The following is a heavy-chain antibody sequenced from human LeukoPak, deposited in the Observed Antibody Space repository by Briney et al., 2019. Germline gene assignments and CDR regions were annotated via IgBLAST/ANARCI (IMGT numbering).Heavy chain of an antibody. CDR3: ARDPFWSGYYSNLHFDY. CDR1: GSTFSSHT. CDR2: ISSSSKYI. D-gene: IGHD3-3*01. J-gene: IGHJ4*02. V-gene: IGHV3-21*01. Sequence: GGSLRLSCAASGSTFSSHTMNWVRQAPGKGLEWVSSISSSSKYIYYADSVKGRFTISRDNAKNSLYLQMNSLRAEDTAVYYCARDPFWSGYYSNLHFDYWGQGTLVTVSS.